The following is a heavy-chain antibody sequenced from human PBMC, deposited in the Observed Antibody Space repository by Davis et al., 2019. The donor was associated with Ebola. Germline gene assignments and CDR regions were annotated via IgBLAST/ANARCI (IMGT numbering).Heavy chain of an antibody. Sequence: AASVKVSCKASGYTFTSYAMHWVRQAPGQRLEWMGWINAGNGNTKYSQKFQGRVTITRDTSASTAYMELSSLRSEDTAVYYCARDQDHLFYYYYYGMDVWGQGTTVTVSS. D-gene: IGHD1-14*01. CDR2: INAGNGNT. CDR3: ARDQDHLFYYYYYGMDV. V-gene: IGHV1-3*01. CDR1: GYTFTSYA. J-gene: IGHJ6*02.